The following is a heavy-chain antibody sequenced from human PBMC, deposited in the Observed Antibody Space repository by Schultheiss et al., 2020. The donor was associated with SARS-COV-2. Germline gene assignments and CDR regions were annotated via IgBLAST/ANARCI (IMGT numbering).Heavy chain of an antibody. CDR2: IWYDGSNK. CDR3: ARGRIAVAGPPTYFQH. D-gene: IGHD6-19*01. Sequence: GGSLRLSCAASGFTFSSYGMHWVRQAPGKGLEWVAVIWYDGSNKYYADSVKGRFTISRDNSKNTLYLQMNSLRAEDTAVYYCARGRIAVAGPPTYFQHWGQGTLVTVSS. V-gene: IGHV3-33*01. CDR1: GFTFSSYG. J-gene: IGHJ1*01.